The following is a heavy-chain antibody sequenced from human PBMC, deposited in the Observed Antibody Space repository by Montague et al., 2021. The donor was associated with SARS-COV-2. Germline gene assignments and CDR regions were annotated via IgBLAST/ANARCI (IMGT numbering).Heavy chain of an antibody. CDR2: ISDSGST. V-gene: IGHV4-59*08. J-gene: IGHJ4*02. CDR3: ARVDSSGRGEY. Sequence: SETLSLTCTVSGGSLNNYFWSWIRQPPGKGLEWVGYISDSGSTTFNPSLQSRVTISVDTARNQFSLTLLAVTAADTAFYFCARVDSSGRGEYWGQGILVSVSS. D-gene: IGHD3-22*01. CDR1: GGSLNNYF.